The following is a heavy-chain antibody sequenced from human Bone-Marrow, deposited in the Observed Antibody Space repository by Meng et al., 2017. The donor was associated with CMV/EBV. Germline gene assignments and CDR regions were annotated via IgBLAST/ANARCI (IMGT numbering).Heavy chain of an antibody. CDR2: IRSKANSYAT. Sequence: GESLKISCAASGFTFSSYEMNWVRQAPGKGLEWVGRIRSKANSYATAYAASVKGRFTISRDDSKNTAYLQMNSLKTEDTAVYYCTRPGYNWNDYGPEYNWFDPWGQGTLVTVSS. CDR1: GFTFSSYE. CDR3: TRPGYNWNDYGPEYNWFDP. V-gene: IGHV3-73*01. J-gene: IGHJ5*02. D-gene: IGHD1-1*01.